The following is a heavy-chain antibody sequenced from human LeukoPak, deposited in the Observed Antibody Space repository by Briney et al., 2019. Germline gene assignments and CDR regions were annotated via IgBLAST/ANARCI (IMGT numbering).Heavy chain of an antibody. CDR1: GFTVSSNY. CDR3: ARGGIAAAGFGYYYYGMDV. V-gene: IGHV3-53*01. D-gene: IGHD6-13*01. J-gene: IGHJ6*02. Sequence: GGSLRLSCAASGFTVSSNYMSWVRQAPGKGLEWVSAIYSGGSTYYADSVKGRFTISRDNSKNTLYLQTNSLRAEDTAVYYCARGGIAAAGFGYYYYGMDVWGQGTTVTVSS. CDR2: IYSGGST.